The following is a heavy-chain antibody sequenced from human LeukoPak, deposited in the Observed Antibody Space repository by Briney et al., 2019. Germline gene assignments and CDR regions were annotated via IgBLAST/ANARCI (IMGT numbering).Heavy chain of an antibody. V-gene: IGHV4-31*03. D-gene: IGHD1-26*01. J-gene: IGHJ6*03. CDR1: GDSINSGYH. CDR2: IYYNGRT. CDR3: ARDLRGSPMDV. Sequence: SETPSLACTVSGDSINSGYHWSWTRQQPGKGLEWIGNIYYNGRTYYKTSLKSRIIISVDMSKNQISLQLSSVTAADTAVYYCARDLRGSPMDVWGKGTPVAVSS.